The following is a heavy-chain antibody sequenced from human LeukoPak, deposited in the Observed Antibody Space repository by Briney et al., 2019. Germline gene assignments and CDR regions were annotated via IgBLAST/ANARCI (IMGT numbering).Heavy chain of an antibody. J-gene: IGHJ4*02. Sequence: PGRSLRLSCAASGFTFDDYAMHWVRQAPGKGLEWVSGISWNSGSIGYADSVKGRFTISRDNAKNSLYLQMNSLRAEDTALYYCAKGYVYSSSSCADYWGQGTLVTVSS. CDR2: ISWNSGSI. V-gene: IGHV3-9*01. D-gene: IGHD6-6*01. CDR1: GFTFDDYA. CDR3: AKGYVYSSSSCADY.